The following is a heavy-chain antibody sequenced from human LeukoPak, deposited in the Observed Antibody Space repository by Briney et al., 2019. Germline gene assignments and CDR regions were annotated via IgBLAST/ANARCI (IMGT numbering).Heavy chain of an antibody. CDR3: ARTGNYYYYMDV. V-gene: IGHV4-59*01. CDR2: IYYSGST. CDR1: GGSISSYY. J-gene: IGHJ6*03. D-gene: IGHD1-1*01. Sequence: PSETLSLTCTVSGGSISSYYWSWIRQPPGKGLEWIGYIYYSGSTNYNPSLKSRVTISVDTSENQFSLKLSSVTAADTAVYYCARTGNYYYYMDVWGKGTTVTVSS.